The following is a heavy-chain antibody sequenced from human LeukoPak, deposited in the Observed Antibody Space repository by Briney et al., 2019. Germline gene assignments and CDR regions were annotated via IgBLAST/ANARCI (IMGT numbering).Heavy chain of an antibody. Sequence: SVKVSCKASGGTFSSYAISWVRQAPGQGLEWMGGIIPIFGTANYAQKFQGRVTITADESTSTAYMELSSLRSEDTAVYYCATVHHNSVWGHSFFDHWGQGTLVTVSS. CDR3: ATVHHNSVWGHSFFDH. CDR2: IIPIFGTA. V-gene: IGHV1-69*13. J-gene: IGHJ4*02. CDR1: GGTFSSYA. D-gene: IGHD3-16*01.